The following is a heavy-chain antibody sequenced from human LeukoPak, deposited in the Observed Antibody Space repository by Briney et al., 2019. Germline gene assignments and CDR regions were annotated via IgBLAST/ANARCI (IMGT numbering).Heavy chain of an antibody. CDR1: GYTFTSYD. D-gene: IGHD6-19*01. CDR3: ARADTNGWEIDY. CDR2: MNPNGGNT. J-gene: IGHJ4*02. V-gene: IGHV1-8*01. Sequence: ASVKVSCKASGYTFTSYDINWVRQATGQGLEWMGWMNPNGGNTGYAQKFQGRVTMTRNTSISTAYMELSSLRSEDTAVYYCARADTNGWEIDYWGQGTLVTVSS.